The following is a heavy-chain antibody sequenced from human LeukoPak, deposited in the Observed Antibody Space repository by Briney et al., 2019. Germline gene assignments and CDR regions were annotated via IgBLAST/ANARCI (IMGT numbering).Heavy chain of an antibody. CDR1: GFTFSSYW. D-gene: IGHD6-19*01. Sequence: GGSLRLSCAASGFTFSSYWMHWVRQAPGKGLVWVSRINTDGSSTSYADSVKGRFTISRDNAKNTLYLQMDSLRAEDTAVYYCATPKTSSGWYIDYWGQGTLVTVSS. V-gene: IGHV3-74*01. J-gene: IGHJ4*02. CDR2: INTDGSST. CDR3: ATPKTSSGWYIDY.